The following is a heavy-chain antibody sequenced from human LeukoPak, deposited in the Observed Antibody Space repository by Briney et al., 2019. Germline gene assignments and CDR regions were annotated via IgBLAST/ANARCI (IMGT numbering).Heavy chain of an antibody. V-gene: IGHV1-69*13. D-gene: IGHD3-22*01. J-gene: IGHJ4*02. CDR3: AGVRGLYDSSGYPPFDY. Sequence: ASVTVSCKASGYTFTSYGISWVRQAPGQGLEWMGGIIPIFGTANYAQKFQGRVTITADESTSTAYMELSSLRSEDTAVYYCAGVRGLYDSSGYPPFDYWGQGTLVTVSS. CDR1: GYTFTSYG. CDR2: IIPIFGTA.